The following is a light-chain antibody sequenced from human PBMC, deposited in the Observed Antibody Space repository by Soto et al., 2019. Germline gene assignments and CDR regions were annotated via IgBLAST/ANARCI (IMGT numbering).Light chain of an antibody. CDR1: SSNIGSNT. V-gene: IGLV1-44*01. CDR2: SYN. CDR3: AAWDDSLTGPV. J-gene: IGLJ2*01. Sequence: QLVLTQPPSASGTPGQRVTISCSGSSSNIGSNTVDWYQQLPGAAPKLLIHSYNRRPSGVPIRFSGSTSGTSASLAISGLQSEDEAVYFCAAWDDSLTGPVFGGGTKVTVL.